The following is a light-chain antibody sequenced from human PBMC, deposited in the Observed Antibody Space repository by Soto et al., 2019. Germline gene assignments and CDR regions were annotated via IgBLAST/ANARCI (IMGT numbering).Light chain of an antibody. J-gene: IGKJ4*01. Sequence: DIQMTKSPSSVSASVGDRVIITCRASQDISTSLAWYQQKPGKAPNLLIYAASRLQRGVPSRFSGSGSGTEFTLIISSMQPEDVASYSCQQAESFPLTFGGGTKVEIK. CDR3: QQAESFPLT. CDR1: QDISTS. CDR2: AAS. V-gene: IGKV1-12*01.